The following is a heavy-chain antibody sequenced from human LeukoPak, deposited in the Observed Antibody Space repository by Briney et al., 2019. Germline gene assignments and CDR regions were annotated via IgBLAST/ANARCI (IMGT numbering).Heavy chain of an antibody. Sequence: GGSLRLSCAVSGFTFSNYAMHWVRQAPGKGLEWVAVTSHDGNKEYYADSVKGRFTISRDNSKNTLYLQMNSLRAEDTAVYYCARTRTYYYDSSGYSKPTFDYWGQGTLVTVSS. CDR3: ARTRTYYYDSSGYSKPTFDY. V-gene: IGHV3-30*04. J-gene: IGHJ4*02. CDR2: TSHDGNKE. CDR1: GFTFSNYA. D-gene: IGHD3-22*01.